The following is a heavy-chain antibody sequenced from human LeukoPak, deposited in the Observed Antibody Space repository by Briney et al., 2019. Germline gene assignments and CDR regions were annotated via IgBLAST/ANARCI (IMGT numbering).Heavy chain of an antibody. D-gene: IGHD2-2*01. CDR1: GYTFTGYY. Sequence: GASVKVSCKASGYTFTGYYMHWVRQAPGQGLEWMGWINPNSGGTNYAQKFQGRVTITSDTSIPTAYMELSSLRSNDTAVYYCSRVPRTVPAAYYFDYWGQGTLVTVSS. CDR3: SRVPRTVPAAYYFDY. J-gene: IGHJ4*02. V-gene: IGHV1-2*02. CDR2: INPNSGGT.